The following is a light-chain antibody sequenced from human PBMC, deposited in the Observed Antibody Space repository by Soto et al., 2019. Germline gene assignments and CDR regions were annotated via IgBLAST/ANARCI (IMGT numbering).Light chain of an antibody. CDR2: AAS. CDR3: QQTHSLPLS. Sequence: DIQMTQSPSSLSASIGDRVTITCRASQTVNTYLHWYQQKPGKAPKLLIYAASNLHSGVPSRFSGSGSGTDFTLSISSLQPEDFATYYCQQTHSLPLSFGPGTKVDIK. J-gene: IGKJ3*01. CDR1: QTVNTY. V-gene: IGKV1-39*01.